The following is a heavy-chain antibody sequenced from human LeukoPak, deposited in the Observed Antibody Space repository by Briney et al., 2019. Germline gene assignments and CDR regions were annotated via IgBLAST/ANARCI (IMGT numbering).Heavy chain of an antibody. V-gene: IGHV4-4*09. CDR3: ASMVPAAIPYFDY. CDR1: GGSISSYY. J-gene: IGHJ4*02. CDR2: IYTSGST. D-gene: IGHD2-2*02. Sequence: PSETLSLTCTVSGGSISSYYWSWIRQPPGKGLEWIGYIYTSGSTNYNPSLKSRVTISVDTSKNQFSLKLSSVTAADTAAYYCASMVPAAIPYFDYWGQGTLVTVSS.